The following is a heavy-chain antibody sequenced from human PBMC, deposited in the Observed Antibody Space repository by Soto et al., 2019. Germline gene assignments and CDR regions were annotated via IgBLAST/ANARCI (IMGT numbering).Heavy chain of an antibody. V-gene: IGHV4-34*01. D-gene: IGHD2-15*01. Sequence: QVQLQQWGAGLLKPSETLSLTCAVYGGSFSGYYWSWIRQPPGKGLEWIGEINHSGSTNYNPSLKSRVTISVDTSKNQFYLKLRSVAVADSAMYYCARGPLSVVVIAARVYSYGMDVWGQGTTVTVSS. J-gene: IGHJ6*02. CDR1: GGSFSGYY. CDR2: INHSGST. CDR3: ARGPLSVVVIAARVYSYGMDV.